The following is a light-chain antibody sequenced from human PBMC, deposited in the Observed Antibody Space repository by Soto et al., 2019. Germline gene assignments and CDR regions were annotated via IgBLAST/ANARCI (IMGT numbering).Light chain of an antibody. J-gene: IGKJ2*01. Sequence: DIVMTQSPDSLAVSLGERATINCKSSQSLLYSSNNKNYLAWYQQKPGQPPKLLFYWASTRESGVPDRFSASGSGTDFTLTINSLQAEDVAVYYCQQYHDTPPYTFGQGTKLEIK. V-gene: IGKV4-1*01. CDR1: QSLLYSSNNKNY. CDR2: WAS. CDR3: QQYHDTPPYT.